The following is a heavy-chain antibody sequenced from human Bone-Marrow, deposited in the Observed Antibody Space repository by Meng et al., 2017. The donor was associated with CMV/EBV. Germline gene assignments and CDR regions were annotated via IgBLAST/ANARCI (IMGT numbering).Heavy chain of an antibody. J-gene: IGHJ4*02. CDR2: INSDGSDT. Sequence: SWAASGFTFGSYWMHWVRQAPGKGLMWVSRINSDGSDTTYADSVKGRFTISRDNAKNTLFLEMDTLRAEDTAVYYCTRATTVSAFGYWGQGTLVTVSS. CDR3: TRATTVSAFGY. CDR1: GFTFGSYW. D-gene: IGHD1-1*01. V-gene: IGHV3-74*01.